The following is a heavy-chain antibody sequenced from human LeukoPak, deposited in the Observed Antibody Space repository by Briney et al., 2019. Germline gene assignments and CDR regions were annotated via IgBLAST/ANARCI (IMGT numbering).Heavy chain of an antibody. CDR2: IYYSGST. CDR1: GGSISSYY. J-gene: IGHJ6*02. V-gene: IGHV4-59*08. Sequence: SETLSLTCTVSGGSISSYYWRWIRQPPGKGLEWIGYIYYSGSTNYNPSLKSRVTISVDTSKNQFSLKLSSVTAADTAVYYCARRCSSTSCYGIGMDVWGQGTTVTVSS. CDR3: ARRCSSTSCYGIGMDV. D-gene: IGHD2-2*01.